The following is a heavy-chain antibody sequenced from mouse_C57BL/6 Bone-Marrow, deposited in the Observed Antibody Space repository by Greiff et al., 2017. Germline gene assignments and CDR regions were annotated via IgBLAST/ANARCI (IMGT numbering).Heavy chain of an antibody. Sequence: QVQLQQSGAELARPGASVKLSCKASGYTFTSYGISWVKQRPGQGLEWIGEIYPRSGNTYYNEKFKGKATLTADKSSSTAYMELRSLTAEDSAVYFWARPFAYWGQGTLVTVSA. CDR3: ARPFAY. CDR1: GYTFTSYG. CDR2: IYPRSGNT. J-gene: IGHJ3*01. V-gene: IGHV1-81*01.